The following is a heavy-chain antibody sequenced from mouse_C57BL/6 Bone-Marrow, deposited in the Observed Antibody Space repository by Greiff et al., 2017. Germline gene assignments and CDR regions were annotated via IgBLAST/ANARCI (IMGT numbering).Heavy chain of an antibody. D-gene: IGHD1-1*01. CDR3: DTTVVVPHWYFDV. CDR2: IYPGSGST. J-gene: IGHJ1*03. CDR1: GYTFTSYW. Sequence: VQLQQPGAELVKPGASVKMSCKASGYTFTSYWITWVKQRPGQGLEWIGDIYPGSGSTNYNEKFKSKATLTVDTSSSTAYMQLSSLTSEDCAVYYCDTTVVVPHWYFDVWGTGTTVTVSS. V-gene: IGHV1-55*01.